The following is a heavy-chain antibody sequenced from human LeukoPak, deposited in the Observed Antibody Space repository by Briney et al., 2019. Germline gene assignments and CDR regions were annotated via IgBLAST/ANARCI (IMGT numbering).Heavy chain of an antibody. Sequence: ASVKVSCKASGYTLTSYDINWVRQATGQGLEWMGWMNPNSGNTGYAQKFQGRVTITRNTSISTAYMELSSLRSEDTAVYYCARGRGYGDPFDYWGQGTLVTVSS. CDR1: GYTLTSYD. J-gene: IGHJ4*02. CDR3: ARGRGYGDPFDY. D-gene: IGHD4-17*01. V-gene: IGHV1-8*03. CDR2: MNPNSGNT.